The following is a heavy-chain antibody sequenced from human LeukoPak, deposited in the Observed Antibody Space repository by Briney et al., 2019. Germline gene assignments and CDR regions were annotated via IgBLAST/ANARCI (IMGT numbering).Heavy chain of an antibody. J-gene: IGHJ4*02. CDR3: VREGAHIAAVGNYFDY. Sequence: GGSLRLSCAASGFGFSGYWMHCVRQAPGKGLVWVSRINHDGSATIYADSVKGRFTFSRDNAKNTLHLQMNSLRVDDTAVYYCVREGAHIAAVGNYFDYWGQGTLVTVSS. CDR1: GFGFSGYW. D-gene: IGHD6-13*01. V-gene: IGHV3-74*01. CDR2: INHDGSAT.